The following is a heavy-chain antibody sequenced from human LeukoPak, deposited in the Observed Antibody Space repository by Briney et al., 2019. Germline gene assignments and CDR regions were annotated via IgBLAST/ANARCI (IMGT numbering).Heavy chain of an antibody. CDR3: AREPLSTSRWFDP. V-gene: IGHV4-30-4*01. CDR1: GGSISSGDYY. CDR2: IYYSGST. J-gene: IGHJ5*02. Sequence: PSETLSLTCTVSGGSISSGDYYWSWIRQPPGKGLEWIGYIYYSGSTYYNPSLKSRVTISVDTSKNQFSLKLSSVTAADTAVYYCAREPLSTSRWFDPWGQGTLVTVSS.